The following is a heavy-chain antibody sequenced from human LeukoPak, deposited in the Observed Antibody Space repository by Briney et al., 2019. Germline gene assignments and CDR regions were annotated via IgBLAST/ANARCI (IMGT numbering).Heavy chain of an antibody. CDR2: IYYSGST. Sequence: PSETLSLTCAVYGGSFSGYYWSWIRQPPGKGLEWIGYIYYSGSTNYNPSLKSRVTISVDTSKNQFSLKLSSVTAADTAVYYCARERWSLNYYDSSGPSSGEFDYWGQGTLVTVSS. J-gene: IGHJ4*02. CDR1: GGSFSGYY. V-gene: IGHV4-59*01. D-gene: IGHD3-22*01. CDR3: ARERWSLNYYDSSGPSSGEFDY.